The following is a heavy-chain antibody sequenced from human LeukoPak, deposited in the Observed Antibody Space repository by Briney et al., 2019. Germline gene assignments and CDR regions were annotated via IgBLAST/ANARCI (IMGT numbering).Heavy chain of an antibody. CDR2: ISADGGSA. CDR1: GFTFRNYA. D-gene: IGHD3-3*01. V-gene: IGHV3-23*01. J-gene: IGHJ6*03. Sequence: GGSLRLSCAASGFTFRNYAMNWVRQAPGKGLEWVSAISADGGSAYYADSVKGRFSISRDTSKSTLYLQMNSLGADDTAVYYCTAAYFGVDQFYYNTDVWGQGTTVTVSS. CDR3: TAAYFGVDQFYYNTDV.